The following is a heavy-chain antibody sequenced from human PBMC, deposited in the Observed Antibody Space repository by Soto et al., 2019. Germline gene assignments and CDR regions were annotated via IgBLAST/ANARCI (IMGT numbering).Heavy chain of an antibody. CDR3: ARLERYFDRTGYLKG. Sequence: PGGSLKISGQGSGDGFYITWLAWLRPMTGKGLEWVGIIYPGDSDTRYSPSLEGQVTLSVDKSISTAYLQWSSLKDSDTATYYCARLERYFDRTGYLKGGGQGTLGT. J-gene: IGHJ4*02. D-gene: IGHD3-22*01. CDR1: GDGFYITW. V-gene: IGHV5-51*01. CDR2: IYPGDSDT.